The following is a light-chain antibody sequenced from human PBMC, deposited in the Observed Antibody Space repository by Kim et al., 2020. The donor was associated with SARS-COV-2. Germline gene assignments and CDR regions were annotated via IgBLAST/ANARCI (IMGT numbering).Light chain of an antibody. CDR1: SSNIGAGYD. J-gene: IGLJ3*02. CDR2: GNS. V-gene: IGLV1-40*01. CDR3: QSYDSSSWV. Sequence: PGQRVTISCTGSSSNIGAGYDVHWYQQLPGTAPKLLIYGNSNRPSGVPDRFSGSKSGTSASLAITGLQAEDEADYYCQSYDSSSWVFGGGTKL.